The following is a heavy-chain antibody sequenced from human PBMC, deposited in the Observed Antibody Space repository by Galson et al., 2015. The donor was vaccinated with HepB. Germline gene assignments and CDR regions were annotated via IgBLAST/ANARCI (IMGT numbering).Heavy chain of an antibody. CDR2: IYYSGST. D-gene: IGHD4/OR15-4a*01. CDR3: ARHLRVEANPGDFDY. CDR1: GGSISSSSYY. V-gene: IGHV4-39*01. J-gene: IGHJ4*02. Sequence: ETLSLTCTVSGGSISSSSYYWGWIRQPPGKGLEWIGSIYYSGSTYYNPSLKSRVTISVDTSKNQFSLKLSSVTAADTAVYYCARHLRVEANPGDFDYWGQGTLVTVSS.